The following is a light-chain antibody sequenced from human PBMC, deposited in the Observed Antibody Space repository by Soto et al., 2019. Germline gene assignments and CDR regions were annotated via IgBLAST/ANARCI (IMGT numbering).Light chain of an antibody. CDR3: QQYGSSPTWT. CDR1: QSVSSSY. J-gene: IGKJ1*01. V-gene: IGKV3-20*01. CDR2: GAS. Sequence: EIVLTQSPGTLSLYPGERATLSCRASQSVSSSYLAWYQQQPGQAPRLLIYGASSRATGIPDRFSGSGSGTDFTLTISRLEPADFAVYYCQQYGSSPTWTFGQGTKVAIK.